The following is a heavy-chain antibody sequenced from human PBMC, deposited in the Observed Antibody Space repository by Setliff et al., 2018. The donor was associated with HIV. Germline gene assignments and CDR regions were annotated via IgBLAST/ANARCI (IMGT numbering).Heavy chain of an antibody. CDR2: IYSSGST. CDR1: GGSISGHY. Sequence: SETLSLTCTASGGSISGHYWSWIRQPPGRGLEWIGYIYSSGSTNFNPPLQSRVTISVDTSKNQFSLKLSSVTAADTAAYYCARHSGVASPNWFDPWGQGTLVTVSS. CDR3: ARHSGVASPNWFDP. D-gene: IGHD3-10*01. J-gene: IGHJ5*02. V-gene: IGHV4-4*09.